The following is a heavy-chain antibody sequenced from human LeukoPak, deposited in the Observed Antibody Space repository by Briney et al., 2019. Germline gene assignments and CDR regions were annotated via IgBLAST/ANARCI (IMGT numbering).Heavy chain of an antibody. CDR2: INHSGST. J-gene: IGHJ6*03. CDR3: AVTTRGCYYYYYMDV. D-gene: IGHD4-17*01. V-gene: IGHV4-34*01. Sequence: SETLSLTCAVYGGSFSGYYWSWIRQPPGKGLEWIGEINHSGSTNYNLSLKSRVTISVDTSKNQFSLKLSSVTAADTAVYYCAVTTRGCYYYYYMDVWGKGTTVTVSS. CDR1: GGSFSGYY.